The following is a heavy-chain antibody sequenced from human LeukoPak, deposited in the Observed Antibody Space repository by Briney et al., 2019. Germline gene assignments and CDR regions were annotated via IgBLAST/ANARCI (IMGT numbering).Heavy chain of an antibody. CDR3: ARHNSGLSGWQFDY. J-gene: IGHJ4*02. Sequence: GEPLKTSCQASGYSFTNYWISWVRQMPGKGLEWMGIIYPGDFDTRNTPSFQGQVTISADKSISTAYLQWSSLKASDTAMYYCARHNSGLSGWQFDYWGQGTMVTVSS. V-gene: IGHV5-51*01. D-gene: IGHD6-19*01. CDR1: GYSFTNYW. CDR2: IYPGDFDT.